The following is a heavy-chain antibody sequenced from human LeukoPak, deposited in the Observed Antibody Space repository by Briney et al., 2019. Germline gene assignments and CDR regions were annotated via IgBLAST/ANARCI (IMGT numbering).Heavy chain of an antibody. D-gene: IGHD4-17*01. Sequence: GGSLRLSCAASGFTFSIYGTHWVRQAPGKGLEWVALILYDGSSKYHADSVKGRFTISRDNSKNTLYLQMSSLRAEDTAVYYCAKAGGFDYGDFFDYWGQGTLVTVSS. J-gene: IGHJ4*02. V-gene: IGHV3-30*18. CDR1: GFTFSIYG. CDR2: ILYDGSSK. CDR3: AKAGGFDYGDFFDY.